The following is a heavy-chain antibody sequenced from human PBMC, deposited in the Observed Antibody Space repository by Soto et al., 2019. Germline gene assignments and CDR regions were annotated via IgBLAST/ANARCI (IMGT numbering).Heavy chain of an antibody. V-gene: IGHV3-15*07. CDR1: GFTFSNAW. CDR3: TTDLGGSYDVGFDY. J-gene: IGHJ4*02. Sequence: EVQLVESGGGLVKPGGSLRLSCAASGFTFSNAWMNWVRQAPGKGLEWVGRIKSKTDGGTTDYAAPVKGRFTISRDESKNTLYLQMNSLKTEDTAVYYCTTDLGGSYDVGFDYWGQGTLVTVSS. D-gene: IGHD1-26*01. CDR2: IKSKTDGGTT.